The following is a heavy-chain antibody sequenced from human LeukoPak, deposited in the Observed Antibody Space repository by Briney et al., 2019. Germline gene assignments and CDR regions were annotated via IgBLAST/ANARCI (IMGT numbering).Heavy chain of an antibody. CDR1: GGTFSSYA. V-gene: IGHV1-69*10. D-gene: IGHD1-26*01. J-gene: IGHJ6*02. Sequence: ASVTVSFKASGGTFSSYAISWVRQAPGQGLEWMGRIILILGIANYAQKFQGRVTITADKSTSTAYMELSSLRSEDTAVYYCARDGRIPQNRFYYGMDVWGQGTTVTVSS. CDR3: ARDGRIPQNRFYYGMDV. CDR2: IILILGIA.